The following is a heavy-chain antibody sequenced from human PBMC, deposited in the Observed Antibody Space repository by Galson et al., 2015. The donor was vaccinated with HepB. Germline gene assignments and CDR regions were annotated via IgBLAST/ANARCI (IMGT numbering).Heavy chain of an antibody. Sequence: SVKVSCKASGYTFTSYGISWVRQAPGQGLEWMGWISAYNGNANYAQKLQGRVTMTTDTSTSTAYMELRSLRSDDTAVYYCARDPYSSGWYWYGMDVWGQGTTVTVSS. V-gene: IGHV1-18*01. CDR1: GYTFTSYG. J-gene: IGHJ6*02. D-gene: IGHD6-19*01. CDR3: ARDPYSSGWYWYGMDV. CDR2: ISAYNGNA.